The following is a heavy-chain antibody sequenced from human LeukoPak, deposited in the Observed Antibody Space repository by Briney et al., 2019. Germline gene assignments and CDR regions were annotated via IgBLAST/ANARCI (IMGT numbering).Heavy chain of an antibody. CDR3: ARGAYGDYGRGY. D-gene: IGHD4-17*01. CDR2: IYSSGSST. V-gene: IGHV3-48*03. CDR1: GFTFSSYE. J-gene: IGHJ4*02. Sequence: PGGSLRLSCAASGFTFSSYEINWVRQAPGKGLEWVSYIYSSGSSTYYADSVKGRFTISRDNAKNSLYLQMNSLRAEDTAVYYCARGAYGDYGRGYWGQGTLVTVSS.